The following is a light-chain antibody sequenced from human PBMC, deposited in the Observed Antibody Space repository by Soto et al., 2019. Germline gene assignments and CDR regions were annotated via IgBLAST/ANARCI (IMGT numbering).Light chain of an antibody. CDR2: HAS. CDR1: QYIGRW. V-gene: IGKV1-5*01. CDR3: QQYDNYPLV. J-gene: IGKJ4*02. Sequence: DIQVTQSPSTLSASIGDRVTVSCRSSQYIGRWLAWYQQRPGTAPNLLIYHASNLRGGVPARFSGGGSGTEFTLTISSLQPDDISTYYCQQYDNYPLVFGGGTKVDIK.